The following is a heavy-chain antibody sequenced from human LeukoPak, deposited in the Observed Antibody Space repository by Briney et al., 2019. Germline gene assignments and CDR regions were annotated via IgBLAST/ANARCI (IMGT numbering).Heavy chain of an antibody. D-gene: IGHD5-12*01. CDR1: GVSISSYY. CDR3: AREAKWGGYGVSGFDY. V-gene: IGHV4-59*01. J-gene: IGHJ4*02. CDR2: IYYSGST. Sequence: PSETLSLTCTVSGVSISSYYWSWIRQPPGKGLEWIGYIYYSGSTNYNPSLKSRVTISVDTSKNQFSLKLSSVTAADTAVYYCAREAKWGGYGVSGFDYWGQGTLVTVSS.